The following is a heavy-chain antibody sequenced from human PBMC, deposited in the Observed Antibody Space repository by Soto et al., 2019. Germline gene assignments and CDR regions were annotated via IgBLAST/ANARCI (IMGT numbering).Heavy chain of an antibody. J-gene: IGHJ6*02. D-gene: IGHD3-10*01. V-gene: IGHV6-1*01. Sequence: PSQTLSVTCAISGDSVSSNSAAWNWIRQSQSRGLEWLGRTYYRSKWYNDYAVSVKSRITINPDTSKNQFSLQLNSVTPEDTAVYYCARDWFARITMVRGVKYYYYYGMDVWGQGTTVTVSS. CDR2: TYYRSKWYN. CDR1: GDSVSSNSAA. CDR3: ARDWFARITMVRGVKYYYYYGMDV.